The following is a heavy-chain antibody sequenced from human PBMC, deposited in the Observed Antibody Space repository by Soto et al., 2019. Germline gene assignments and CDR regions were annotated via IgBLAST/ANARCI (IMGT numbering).Heavy chain of an antibody. CDR1: GFTFSSYA. D-gene: IGHD4-17*01. CDR2: ISYDGSNK. J-gene: IGHJ6*02. V-gene: IGHV3-30-3*01. Sequence: QVQLVESGGGVVQPGRSLRLSCAASGFTFSSYAMHWVRQAPGKGLEWVAVISYDGSNKYYADSVKGRFTISRDNSKNTLYLQMNSLRAEDTAVYYCARGTVTPSYYYGMDVWGQGTTVTVS. CDR3: ARGTVTPSYYYGMDV.